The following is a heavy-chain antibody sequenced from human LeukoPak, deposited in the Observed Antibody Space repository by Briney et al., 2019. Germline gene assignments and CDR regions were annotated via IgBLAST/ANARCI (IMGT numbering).Heavy chain of an antibody. Sequence: GGSLRLSCAASGFIFSSYWMHWVRQAPGKGLVWVSRINSDGSNTTYADSVKGRFTISRDNAKNSLYLQMNSLRAEDTAVYYCARVRSGWYFNNYYYSMDVWGKGTTVTISS. D-gene: IGHD6-19*01. J-gene: IGHJ6*03. CDR2: INSDGSNT. CDR3: ARVRSGWYFNNYYYSMDV. CDR1: GFIFSSYW. V-gene: IGHV3-74*01.